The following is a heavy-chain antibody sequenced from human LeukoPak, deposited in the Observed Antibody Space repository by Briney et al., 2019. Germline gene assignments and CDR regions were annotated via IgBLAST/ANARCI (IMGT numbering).Heavy chain of an antibody. CDR3: ARLPNY. Sequence: GGSLRLSCAASGFTVSTHYMTWVRQAPGKGLEGVSVIYSGGSTYYADSVTGRFTISRDNSKHTLYLQMNSLRTEDTAVYYCARLPNYWRQGTLVTVSS. CDR1: GFTVSTHY. J-gene: IGHJ4*02. CDR2: IYSGGST. V-gene: IGHV3-66*02.